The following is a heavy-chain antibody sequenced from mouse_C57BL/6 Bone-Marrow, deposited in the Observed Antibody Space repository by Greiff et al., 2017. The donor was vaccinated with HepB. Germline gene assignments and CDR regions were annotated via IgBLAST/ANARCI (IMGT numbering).Heavy chain of an antibody. CDR3: ARRDYGSIWYFDV. D-gene: IGHD1-1*01. V-gene: IGHV1-82*01. CDR1: GYAFSSSW. Sequence: VQREQGGPELVKPGASVKISCKASGYAFSSSWMNWVKQRPGKGLEWIGRIYPGDGDTNYNGKFKGKATLTADKSSSTAYMQLSSLTSEDSAVYFCARRDYGSIWYFDVWGTGTTVTVSS. J-gene: IGHJ1*03. CDR2: IYPGDGDT.